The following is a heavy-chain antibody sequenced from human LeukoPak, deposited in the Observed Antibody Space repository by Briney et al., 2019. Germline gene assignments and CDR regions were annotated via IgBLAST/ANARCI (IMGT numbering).Heavy chain of an antibody. V-gene: IGHV3-53*01. CDR3: ARLNFGDDY. Sequence: GGSLRLSCAASGFTLSSYWMSWVRQAPGKGLEWVSGIYPGGDSYYADSLKGRFIISRDISKNTVFLQMNSLRDEDTAVYYCARLNFGDDYWGQGALVTVSS. D-gene: IGHD4-17*01. CDR1: GFTLSSYW. J-gene: IGHJ4*02. CDR2: IYPGGDS.